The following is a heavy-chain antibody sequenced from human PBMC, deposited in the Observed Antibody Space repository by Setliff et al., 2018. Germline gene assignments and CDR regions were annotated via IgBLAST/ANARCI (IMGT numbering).Heavy chain of an antibody. CDR1: GGSISSSY. V-gene: IGHV4-4*09. J-gene: IGHJ6*03. CDR3: ARSSYYASGNSHNYYMDV. Sequence: SETLSLTCTVSGGSISSSYWSWIRQPPGKGLEWIGYFYHSGSTNYNPSLKGRVTMTSDTSRNQLSLKLTSVSAADTAIYYFARSSYYASGNSHNYYMDVWGKGTAVTVSS. CDR2: FYHSGST. D-gene: IGHD3-10*01.